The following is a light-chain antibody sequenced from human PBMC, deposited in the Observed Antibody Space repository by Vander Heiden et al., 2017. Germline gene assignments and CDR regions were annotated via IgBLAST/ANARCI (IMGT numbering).Light chain of an antibody. CDR2: WAS. CDR1: QSVAYSCNNKNY. J-gene: IGKJ4*01. Sequence: DMMMTQSPDPRAVSLGETATINCKSSQSVAYSCNNKNYLAWYQQKPGQPHKLLNYWASTRESGVPDRFSGSGSATDSTLTISSLQAEDVAVYYCQQYYSTLTFGGGTKVEIK. V-gene: IGKV4-1*01. CDR3: QQYYSTLT.